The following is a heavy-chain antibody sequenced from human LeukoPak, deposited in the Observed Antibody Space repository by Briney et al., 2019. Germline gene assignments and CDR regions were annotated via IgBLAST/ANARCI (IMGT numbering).Heavy chain of an antibody. CDR3: VQGGGSY. CDR1: GFSFGSYA. CDR2: FSGRGDST. Sequence: LAGGSLRLSCAASGFSFGSYAMSWVRQAPGKGLQWVSAFSGRGDSTYYADSVKGRFTISRDNSKNTLYLQMNSLTAEDTAVYYCVQGGGSYWGPGTLVIVSS. V-gene: IGHV3-23*01. D-gene: IGHD3-16*01. J-gene: IGHJ4*02.